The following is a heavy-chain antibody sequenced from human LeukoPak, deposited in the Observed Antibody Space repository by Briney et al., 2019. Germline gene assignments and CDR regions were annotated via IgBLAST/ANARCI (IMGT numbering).Heavy chain of an antibody. V-gene: IGHV4-4*07. CDR2: IYQSGST. CDR3: ASYGDAVWFDP. CDR1: GGSISSYY. J-gene: IGHJ5*02. Sequence: PSETLSFTCNASGGSISSYYWSWIRQPAGKGLEWIGSIYQSGSTYHNQSLRRRVTISVYTSKNQFSRNLSSVTAADTAVYYCASYGDAVWFDPWGQGTLVTVSS. D-gene: IGHD3-10*01.